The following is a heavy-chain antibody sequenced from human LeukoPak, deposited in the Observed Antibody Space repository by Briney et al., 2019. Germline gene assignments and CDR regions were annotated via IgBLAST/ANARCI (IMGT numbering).Heavy chain of an antibody. J-gene: IGHJ4*02. V-gene: IGHV3-21*01. CDR2: ISSSSSYI. CDR3: AAHIEDTYTYYYDSSGYRY. Sequence: GGSLRLSCAASGFTFSSYSMNWVRQAPGKGLEWVSSISSSSSYIYYADSVKGRFTISRDNAKNSLYLQMNSLRAEDTAVYYCAAHIEDTYTYYYDSSGYRYWGQGTLVTVSS. CDR1: GFTFSSYS. D-gene: IGHD3-22*01.